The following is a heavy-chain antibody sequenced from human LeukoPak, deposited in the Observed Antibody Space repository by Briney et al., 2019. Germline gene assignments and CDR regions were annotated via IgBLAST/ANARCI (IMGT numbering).Heavy chain of an antibody. J-gene: IGHJ4*02. D-gene: IGHD3-3*02. Sequence: KPGGSLRLSCAASGFTFSSYTMNWVRQAPGKGLEWVSSISGNNIYMYYADSVKGRFTISRDNAKNSLYLQMNSLRGEDTAVYYCAREGVSRSEFDYWGQGTLVTVSS. CDR3: AREGVSRSEFDY. V-gene: IGHV3-21*01. CDR1: GFTFSSYT. CDR2: ISGNNIYM.